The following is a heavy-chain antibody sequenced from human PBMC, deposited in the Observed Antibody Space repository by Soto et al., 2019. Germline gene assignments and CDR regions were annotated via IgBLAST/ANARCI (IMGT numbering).Heavy chain of an antibody. Sequence: SDTLSLTCSVYGGSFSGYYWRWIGHPPGKGVAGRGELDPSRSTNDNPSLKSRVTISVDTSKNQFSLKLSPVTAADTAVYYCARGRQDYRIRLYYYGMDVWGQGTTVTVS. J-gene: IGHJ6*02. CDR3: ARGRQDYRIRLYYYGMDV. V-gene: IGHV4-34*01. CDR1: GGSFSGYY. CDR2: LDPSRST. D-gene: IGHD4-4*01.